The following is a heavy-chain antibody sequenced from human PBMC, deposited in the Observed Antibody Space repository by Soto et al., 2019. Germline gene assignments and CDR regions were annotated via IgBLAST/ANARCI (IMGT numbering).Heavy chain of an antibody. Sequence: GGSLRLSCAASGFTFSGHGIHWVRQAPGKGLEWVAVMWYDGSNKYYADSVKGRFTISRDNAKNTLYLQMNSLRAEDTAVYYCAKDPGTDYFDSWGQGTLVTVSS. CDR3: AKDPGTDYFDS. CDR1: GFTFSGHG. V-gene: IGHV3-33*06. J-gene: IGHJ4*02. CDR2: MWYDGSNK.